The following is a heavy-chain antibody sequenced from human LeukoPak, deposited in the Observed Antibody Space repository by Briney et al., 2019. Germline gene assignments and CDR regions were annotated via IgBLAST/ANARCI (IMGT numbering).Heavy chain of an antibody. J-gene: IGHJ4*02. Sequence: GGSLRLSCTASGFTFGDYAMSWFRQAPGKGLEWVAVISYDGSNKYYADSVKGRFTISRDNSKNTLYLQMNSLRAEDTAVYYCAKGHLWFGELPPLDYWGQGTLVTVSS. CDR2: ISYDGSNK. CDR1: GFTFGDYA. V-gene: IGHV3-30*04. CDR3: AKGHLWFGELPPLDY. D-gene: IGHD3-10*01.